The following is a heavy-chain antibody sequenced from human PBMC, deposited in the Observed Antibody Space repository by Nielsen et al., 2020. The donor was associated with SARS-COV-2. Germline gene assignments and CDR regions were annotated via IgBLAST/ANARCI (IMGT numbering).Heavy chain of an antibody. CDR1: GYTFTSYA. CDR2: FDPEDGET. CDR3: ATDLGLDY. J-gene: IGHJ4*02. Sequence: ASVKVSCKASGYTFTSYAMHWVRQAPGQRLEWMGGFDPEDGETIYAQKFQGRVTMTEDTSTDTAYMELSSLRSEDTAVYYCATDLGLDYWGQGTLVTVSS. V-gene: IGHV1-24*01.